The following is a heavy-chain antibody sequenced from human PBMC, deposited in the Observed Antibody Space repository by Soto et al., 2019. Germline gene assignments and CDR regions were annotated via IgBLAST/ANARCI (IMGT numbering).Heavy chain of an antibody. D-gene: IGHD3-16*01. CDR1: GFTFSSYW. V-gene: IGHV3-7*05. J-gene: IGHJ4*02. Sequence: GGSLRLSCAASGFTFSSYWMSWVRQAPGKGLEWVANIKQDGSEKYYVDSVKGRFTISRDNAKNSLYLQMNSLRAEDTAVYYCARDTHPRYVWGSYSFWGQGTLVTVSS. CDR3: ARDTHPRYVWGSYSF. CDR2: IKQDGSEK.